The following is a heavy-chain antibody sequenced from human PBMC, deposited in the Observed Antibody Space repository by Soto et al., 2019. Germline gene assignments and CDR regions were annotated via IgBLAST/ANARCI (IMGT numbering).Heavy chain of an antibody. J-gene: IGHJ4*02. CDR1: GFIFDDFA. Sequence: EAQLVESGGGLVQPGRSLRLSCVGSGFIFDDFAINWVRQAPGKGLEWVSGISWNSDSIGYADSVKGRFTISSDNAKNALNLQMNGLGVEDTALYYVTKVGGLYDLWRGPFHFDHGGPGTRVTVSS. D-gene: IGHD3-3*01. CDR2: ISWNSDSI. CDR3: TKVGGLYDLWRGPFHFDH. V-gene: IGHV3-9*01.